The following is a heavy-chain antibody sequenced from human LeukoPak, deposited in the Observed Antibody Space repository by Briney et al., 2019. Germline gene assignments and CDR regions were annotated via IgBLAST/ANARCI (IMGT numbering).Heavy chain of an antibody. CDR1: GGSISSGGYY. J-gene: IGHJ5*02. Sequence: PSQTLSLTCTVSGGSISSGGYYWSWIRQPPGKGLEWIGYIYHSGSTYYNPSLKSRVTISVDRSKNQFSLKLSSVTAADTAVYYCARAAFWSDYSKNWFDPWGQGTLVTVSS. CDR3: ARAAFWSDYSKNWFDP. CDR2: IYHSGST. D-gene: IGHD3-3*01. V-gene: IGHV4-30-2*01.